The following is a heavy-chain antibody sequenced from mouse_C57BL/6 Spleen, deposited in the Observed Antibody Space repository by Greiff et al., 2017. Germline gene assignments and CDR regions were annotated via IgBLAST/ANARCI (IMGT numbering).Heavy chain of an antibody. D-gene: IGHD4-1*01. CDR1: GYTFTSYW. Sequence: QVQLQQPGAELVRPGTSVKLSCKASGYTFTSYWMHWVKQRPGQGLEWIGVIDPSDSYTNYNQKFKGKATLTVDTSSSTASMQHSSLTSEDSAVYYCATGTVRVYFDYWGQGTTLTVSS. CDR2: IDPSDSYT. J-gene: IGHJ2*01. CDR3: ATGTVRVYFDY. V-gene: IGHV1-59*01.